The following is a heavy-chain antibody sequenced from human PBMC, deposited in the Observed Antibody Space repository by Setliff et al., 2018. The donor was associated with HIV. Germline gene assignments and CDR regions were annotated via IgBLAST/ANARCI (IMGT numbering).Heavy chain of an antibody. V-gene: IGHV4-61*01. Sequence: SETLTLTCSVSGDSISSGSYYWSWIRQPPGKGLEWIGYIYTSGSTNYNPSLKSRVTISVDTSKNQFSLKLSSVTAADTAVYYYARAAAGSPYYYYYMDVWGKGTTVTVSS. CDR3: ARAAAGSPYYYYYMDV. J-gene: IGHJ6*03. D-gene: IGHD6-13*01. CDR2: IYTSGST. CDR1: GDSISSGSYY.